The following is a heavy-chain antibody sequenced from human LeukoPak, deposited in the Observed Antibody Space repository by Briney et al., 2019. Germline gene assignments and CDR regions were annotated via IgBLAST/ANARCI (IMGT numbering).Heavy chain of an antibody. V-gene: IGHV3-74*01. CDR1: GFTFSSHW. CDR3: ARDLEQWLVQGAFDY. CDR2: INSDGSST. D-gene: IGHD6-19*01. J-gene: IGHJ4*02. Sequence: PGGSLRLSCAASGFTFSSHWMHWVRQAPGKGLVWVSRINSDGSSTSYADSVKGRFTISRDNAKNTLYLQMNSLRAEDTAVYYCARDLEQWLVQGAFDYWGQGTLVTVSS.